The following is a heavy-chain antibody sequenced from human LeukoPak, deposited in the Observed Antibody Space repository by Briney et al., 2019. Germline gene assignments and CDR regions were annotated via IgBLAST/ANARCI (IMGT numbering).Heavy chain of an antibody. D-gene: IGHD3-22*01. CDR2: INSDGINT. CDR1: GFTFSSYE. CDR3: ARDLGQYYDTSDNWFDP. J-gene: IGHJ5*02. Sequence: PGGSLRLSCAASGFTFSSYEMTWVRQAPGKGLVWVSRINSDGINTSYADSVKGRFTISRDNAKNTLNLQMNSLRAEDTAVYYCARDLGQYYDTSDNWFDPWGQGTLVTVSS. V-gene: IGHV3-74*01.